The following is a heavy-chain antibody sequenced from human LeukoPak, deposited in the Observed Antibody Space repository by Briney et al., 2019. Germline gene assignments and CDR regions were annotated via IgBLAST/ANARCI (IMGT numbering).Heavy chain of an antibody. D-gene: IGHD5-18*01. J-gene: IGHJ4*02. CDR1: GYSISSGYF. CDR2: IYNSGST. CDR3: ASFNYSYGLFDY. V-gene: IGHV4-38-2*02. Sequence: SETLSLTCTVSGYSISSGYFWGWIGQPPGKGLEWFGTIYNSGSTNYNPSLKSRVTISVDTSKNQFSLKLSSVTAADTAVYYCASFNYSYGLFDYWGQGTLVTVSS.